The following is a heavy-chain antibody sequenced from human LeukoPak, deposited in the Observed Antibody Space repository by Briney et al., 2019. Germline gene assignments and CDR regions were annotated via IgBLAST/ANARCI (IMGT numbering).Heavy chain of an antibody. D-gene: IGHD3-22*01. V-gene: IGHV3-33*01. CDR1: GFTFSSYG. CDR2: IWYDGSNK. J-gene: IGHJ4*02. Sequence: GRSQRLSCAASGFTFSSYGMHWVRQAPGKGLEWVAVIWYDGSNKYYADSVKGRFTISRDNSKNTLYLQMNSLRAEDTAVYYCARGSMYYYDSSGYYPYWGQGTLVTVSS. CDR3: ARGSMYYYDSSGYYPY.